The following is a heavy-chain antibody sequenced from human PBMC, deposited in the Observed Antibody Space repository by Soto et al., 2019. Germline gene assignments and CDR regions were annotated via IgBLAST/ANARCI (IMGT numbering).Heavy chain of an antibody. Sequence: EVQLVESGGGLVQPGGSLRLSCAASGFTFSNFWMSWVRQAPGKGLEWVASIKSDGSERSQVDAVRGRFSISRDNARNSLYLQMNSLRADDTAVYYCARDVIWGQGSLVTVSS. V-gene: IGHV3-7*05. J-gene: IGHJ4*02. CDR1: GFTFSNFW. CDR2: IKSDGSER. CDR3: ARDVI.